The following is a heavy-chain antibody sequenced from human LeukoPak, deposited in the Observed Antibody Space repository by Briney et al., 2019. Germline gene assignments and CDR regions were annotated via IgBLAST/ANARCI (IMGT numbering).Heavy chain of an antibody. CDR2: INPNGGGT. V-gene: IGHV1-2*02. J-gene: IGHJ4*02. D-gene: IGHD6-19*01. CDR3: ARDREYSSGVYFDY. Sequence: GASVKVSCKASGYTFTGYYIHWVRQAPGQGLEWMGWINPNGGGTDYAQQFRGRVTMTRDTSISTAYMEVTRLISDDTAVYYRARDREYSSGVYFDYWGQGTLVTVSS. CDR1: GYTFTGYY.